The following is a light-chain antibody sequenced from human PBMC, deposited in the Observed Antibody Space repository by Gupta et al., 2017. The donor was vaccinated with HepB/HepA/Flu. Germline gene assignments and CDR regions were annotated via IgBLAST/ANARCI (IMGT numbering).Light chain of an antibody. CDR1: QSIRGY. Sequence: EIVLTQSPVTLSLSPGERATLSCRASQSIRGYLAWYQQKPGQAPRLLIYDASNRATGIPARFSGSGSGTDFTLTISSLEPEDFAVYYCQQRSNWPITFGQGTRLDIK. CDR2: DAS. J-gene: IGKJ5*01. CDR3: QQRSNWPIT. V-gene: IGKV3-11*01.